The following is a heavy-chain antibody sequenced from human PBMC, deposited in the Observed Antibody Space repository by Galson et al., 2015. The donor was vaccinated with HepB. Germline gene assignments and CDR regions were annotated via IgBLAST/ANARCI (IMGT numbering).Heavy chain of an antibody. J-gene: IGHJ5*02. D-gene: IGHD2-15*01. CDR2: IYYTGST. CDR1: GGSIGSYY. V-gene: IGHV4-59*01. Sequence: SETLSLTCTVSGGSIGSYYWSWIRQPPGKGLEWIGHIYYTGSTNYNPSLQSRVTMSVDTSENQFSLKLSSVTAADTAVYYCARAEVAYCSGGSCYRSDWLDPWGQGTLVTVSS. CDR3: ARAEVAYCSGGSCYRSDWLDP.